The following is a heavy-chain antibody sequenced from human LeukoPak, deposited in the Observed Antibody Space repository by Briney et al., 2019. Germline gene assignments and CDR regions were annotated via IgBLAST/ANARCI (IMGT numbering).Heavy chain of an antibody. J-gene: IGHJ6*03. CDR2: IYDSGST. CDR3: ARERGGGDSYYYYMDV. V-gene: IGHV4-59*01. CDR1: GGSINNYY. D-gene: IGHD2-21*01. Sequence: SETLSLTCAVSGGSINNYYWSWIRQPPGKGLEWIGYIYDSGSTNYNPSLKSRVTTSLDTSKNQFSLKLSSVTAADTAVCYCARERGGGDSYYYYMDVWGKGTTVTVSS.